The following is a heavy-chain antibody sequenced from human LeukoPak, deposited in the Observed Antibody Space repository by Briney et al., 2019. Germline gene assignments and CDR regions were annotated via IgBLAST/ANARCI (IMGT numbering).Heavy chain of an antibody. Sequence: PGGSLRLSCAASGFTLSSNYMSWVRQAPGKGLEWVSLIYSGGSTYYADSVKGRFTISRDNSKNTLYLQMNSLRAEDTAVYYCARVGYSNYPTPDYWGQGTLVTVSS. D-gene: IGHD4-11*01. CDR1: GFTLSSNY. CDR3: ARVGYSNYPTPDY. CDR2: IYSGGST. V-gene: IGHV3-53*01. J-gene: IGHJ4*02.